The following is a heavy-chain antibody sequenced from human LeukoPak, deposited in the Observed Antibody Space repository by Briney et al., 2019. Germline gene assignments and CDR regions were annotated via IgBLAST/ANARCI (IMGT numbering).Heavy chain of an antibody. V-gene: IGHV4-34*01. J-gene: IGHJ4*02. CDR3: ARVLRYCSSTSCRDY. Sequence: SETLSLTCAVYGGSFSGYYCSWIRQPPGKGLEWIGEINHSGSTNYNPSLKSRVTISVDTSKNQFSLKLSSVTAADTAVYYCARVLRYCSSTSCRDYWGQGTLVTVSS. CDR1: GGSFSGYY. D-gene: IGHD2-2*01. CDR2: INHSGST.